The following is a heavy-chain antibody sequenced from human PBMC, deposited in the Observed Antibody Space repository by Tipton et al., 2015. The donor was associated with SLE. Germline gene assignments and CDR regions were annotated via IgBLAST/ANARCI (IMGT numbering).Heavy chain of an antibody. CDR1: GGSISSYY. CDR3: ARLRAVAVRYYGMDV. J-gene: IGHJ6*02. Sequence: TLSLTCTVSGGSISSYYWSWIRQPPGKGLEWIGYIYYSGSTNYNPSLKSRVTISVDTSKNQFSLKLSSVTAADTAVYYCARLRAVAVRYYGMDVWGQGTTVTVSS. CDR2: IYYSGST. V-gene: IGHV4-59*01. D-gene: IGHD6-19*01.